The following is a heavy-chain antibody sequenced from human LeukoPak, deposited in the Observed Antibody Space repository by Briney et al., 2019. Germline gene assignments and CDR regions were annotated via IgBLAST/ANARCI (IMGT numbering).Heavy chain of an antibody. CDR3: ARDSTLRWARFYYMDV. Sequence: PSETLSLTCTVSGGSISSGSYYWRWIRQPAGKGLEWIGRIYTSGSTNYNPSLKSRVTISIDTSENQFSLKLSSVTAADTAVYYCARDSTLRWARFYYMDVWGKGTAVTISS. CDR1: GGSISSGSYY. V-gene: IGHV4-61*02. J-gene: IGHJ6*03. D-gene: IGHD5-24*01. CDR2: IYTSGST.